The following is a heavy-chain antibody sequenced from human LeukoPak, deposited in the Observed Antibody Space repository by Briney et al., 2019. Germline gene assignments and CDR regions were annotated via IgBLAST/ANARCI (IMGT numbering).Heavy chain of an antibody. D-gene: IGHD6-13*01. CDR2: INHSGST. CDR3: ARQGSSSWFNWFDP. J-gene: IGHJ5*02. CDR1: GGSFSGYY. Sequence: SETLSLTCAVYGGSFSGYYWSWIRQPPGKGLEWIGEINHSGSTNYNPSLKSRVTISVDTSKNQFSLKLSSVTASDTAVYYCARQGSSSWFNWFDPWGQGTLVTVSS. V-gene: IGHV4-34*01.